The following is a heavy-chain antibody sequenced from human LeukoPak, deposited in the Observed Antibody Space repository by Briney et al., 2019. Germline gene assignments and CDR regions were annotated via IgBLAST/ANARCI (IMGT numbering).Heavy chain of an antibody. Sequence: GGSLRLSCAASGFTFSSYGMSWVRQAPGKGLEWVSVIYSGGYTSYAESVKGRFTISRDNSKNSLYLQMNSLRAEDTAVYYCARGAMVNWFDPWGQGTLVTVSS. CDR2: IYSGGYT. CDR1: GFTFSSYG. V-gene: IGHV3-66*01. D-gene: IGHD5-18*01. J-gene: IGHJ5*02. CDR3: ARGAMVNWFDP.